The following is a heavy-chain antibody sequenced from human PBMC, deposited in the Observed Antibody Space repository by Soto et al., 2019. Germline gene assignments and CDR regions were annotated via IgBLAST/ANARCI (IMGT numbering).Heavy chain of an antibody. CDR2: INWNGVST. CDR3: ARGRVGVSSSSWNWFDP. V-gene: IGHV3-20*01. D-gene: IGHD6-13*01. Sequence: EVQLVESGGGVVRPGGSLSLSCAASGFTFDDYGMSWVRQAPGKGRERVSGINWNGVSTGYADAVKGRFTMPRDNAKNSPYLQINSLSAEEKALDHCARGRVGVSSSSWNWFDPGGQGILVAVSS. J-gene: IGHJ5*02. CDR1: GFTFDDYG.